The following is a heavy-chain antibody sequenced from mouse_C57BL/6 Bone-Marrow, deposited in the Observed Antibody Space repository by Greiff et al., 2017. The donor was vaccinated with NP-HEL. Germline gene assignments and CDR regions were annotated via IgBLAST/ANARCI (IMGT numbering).Heavy chain of an antibody. Sequence: VKLMESGPELVKPGASVKISCKASGYAFSSSWMNWVKQRPGKGLEWIGRIYPGDGDTNYNGKFKGKATLTADKSSSTAYMQLSSLTSEDSAVYFCARRGDDGYSLFAYWGQGTLVTVSA. CDR3: ARRGDDGYSLFAY. CDR2: IYPGDGDT. D-gene: IGHD2-3*01. J-gene: IGHJ3*01. V-gene: IGHV1-82*01. CDR1: GYAFSSSW.